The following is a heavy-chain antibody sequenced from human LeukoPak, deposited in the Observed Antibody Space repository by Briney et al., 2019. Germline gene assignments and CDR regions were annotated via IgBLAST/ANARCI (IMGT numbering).Heavy chain of an antibody. V-gene: IGHV3-21*01. CDR1: GLTFSSYN. J-gene: IGHJ4*02. CDR2: IISSSSYI. Sequence: GGSLRLSCAASGLTFSSYNMNWVRQAPGKGLEWVSSIISSSSYIYYADSVRGRFTISRDNAKNSLYLQMNSLRAEDTAVYYCARGRDGSQSPIDDWGQGTLVTVSS. D-gene: IGHD5-24*01. CDR3: ARGRDGSQSPIDD.